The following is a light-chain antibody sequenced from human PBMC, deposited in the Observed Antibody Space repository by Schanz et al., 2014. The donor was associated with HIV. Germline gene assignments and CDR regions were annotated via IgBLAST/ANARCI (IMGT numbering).Light chain of an antibody. CDR2: WAS. CDR1: HSILHTSSNKNY. CDR3: QQYYTTPRT. Sequence: DIVMTQSRDSLTVSLGERATINCESSHSILHTSSNKNYLAWYQQKPGQPPKLLISWASTRDSGVPDRFTGSGSGTDFTLTISSLQAEDVAVYYCQQYYTTPRTFGGGTKVEIK. V-gene: IGKV4-1*01. J-gene: IGKJ4*01.